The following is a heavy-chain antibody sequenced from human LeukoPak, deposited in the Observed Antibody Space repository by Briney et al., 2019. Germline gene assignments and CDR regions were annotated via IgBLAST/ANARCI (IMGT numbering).Heavy chain of an antibody. J-gene: IGHJ4*02. D-gene: IGHD2-2*01. CDR3: ARVPRSTDQIDY. Sequence: PSETLSLTCTVSGGSISSYYWSWIRQPPGKGLEWIGYIYYSGSTNYNPSLKSRVTISVDTSKNQFSLKLSSVTAADTAVYYCARVPRSTDQIDYWGQGTLVTVSS. CDR2: IYYSGST. V-gene: IGHV4-59*08. CDR1: GGSISSYY.